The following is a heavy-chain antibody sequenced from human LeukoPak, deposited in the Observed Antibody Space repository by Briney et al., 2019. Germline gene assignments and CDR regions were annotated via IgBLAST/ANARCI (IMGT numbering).Heavy chain of an antibody. CDR2: INPNSGGT. Sequence: ASVKVSCKASGYTFSGYYMHWVRQAPGQGLVWMGWINPNSGGTNYAQKFQGRVTMTRDTSISTAYMELSRLRSDDTAVYYCARGGYCSSTSCYMVFDYWGQGTLVTVSS. J-gene: IGHJ4*02. V-gene: IGHV1-2*02. D-gene: IGHD2-2*02. CDR3: ARGGYCSSTSCYMVFDY. CDR1: GYTFSGYY.